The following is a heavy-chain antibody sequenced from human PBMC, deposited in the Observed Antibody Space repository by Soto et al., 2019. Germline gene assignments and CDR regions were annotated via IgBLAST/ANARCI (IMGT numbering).Heavy chain of an antibody. CDR3: ARSMYSTSAQLYYGMDV. CDR1: GYSTRSGYF. D-gene: IGHD6-6*01. CDR2: MYHSGIT. Sequence: SETLSLTCAVSGYSTRSGYFWGWIRQPPGKGLEWIGSMYHSGITYYNLSLKSRVTISVDTSKNQLSLKLSSATAADTAVYYCARSMYSTSAQLYYGMDVWGQGTTVTVSS. V-gene: IGHV4-38-2*01. J-gene: IGHJ6*02.